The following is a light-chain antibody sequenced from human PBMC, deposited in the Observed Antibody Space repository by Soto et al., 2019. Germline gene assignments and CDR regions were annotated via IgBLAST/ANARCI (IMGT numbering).Light chain of an antibody. V-gene: IGLV2-14*01. CDR1: SSDIGVYDY. CDR3: VSHISVAYRSIYV. J-gene: IGLJ1*01. CDR2: EVT. Sequence: HSALTQPASVSGSPGQSITISCTGTSSDIGVYDYVSWYQQHPGKAPKLIIYEVTNRPSGLSNRFSGSKSDNTASLTISGLQAEDEADYYCVSHISVAYRSIYVFGTGTKLIVL.